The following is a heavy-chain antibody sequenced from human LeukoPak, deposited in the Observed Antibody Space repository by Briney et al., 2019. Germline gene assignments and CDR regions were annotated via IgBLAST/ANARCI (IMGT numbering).Heavy chain of an antibody. Sequence: PGGSLRLSCAASGFTFSSYSMNWVRQAPGKGLEWVSYISSSSSTIYYADSVKGRFTISRDNAKNSLYLQMNSLRAEDTAVYYCARDSEAGSSGPGAFDIWGQGTMVTVSS. D-gene: IGHD6-19*01. CDR3: ARDSEAGSSGPGAFDI. CDR2: ISSSSSTI. CDR1: GFTFSSYS. V-gene: IGHV3-48*01. J-gene: IGHJ3*02.